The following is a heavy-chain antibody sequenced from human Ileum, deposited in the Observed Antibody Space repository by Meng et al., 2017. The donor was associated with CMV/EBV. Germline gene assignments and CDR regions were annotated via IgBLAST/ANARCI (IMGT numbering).Heavy chain of an antibody. CDR2: ISASGGST. CDR3: AKVPRPNWFDP. J-gene: IGHJ5*02. V-gene: IGHV3-23*01. CDR1: GFTFSSYV. Sequence: GESLKISCAASGFTFSSYVMSWVRQAPGKGLEWVSSISASGGSTFYVDSVKGRFTISRDNSKNTLYLQMNSLRAEDTAVYHCAKVPRPNWFDPWGQGTLVTAPQ.